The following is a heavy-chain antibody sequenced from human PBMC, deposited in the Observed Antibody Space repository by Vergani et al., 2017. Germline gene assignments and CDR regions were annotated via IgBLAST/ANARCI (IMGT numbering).Heavy chain of an antibody. CDR2: IYTSGSN. V-gene: IGHV4-61*02. Sequence: QVQLQESGPGLVKPSQTLSLTCTVSGGSINSGSYYWSWTRQPTGKGLEWIGRIYTSGSNNYNPSLKSRVTMSVDTSKNQFSLKLSSVTAADTAMYYCASTIATLPAVIPGPWGQGTLVTVSS. CDR3: ASTIATLPAVIPGP. J-gene: IGHJ5*02. CDR1: GGSINSGSYY. D-gene: IGHD2-2*01.